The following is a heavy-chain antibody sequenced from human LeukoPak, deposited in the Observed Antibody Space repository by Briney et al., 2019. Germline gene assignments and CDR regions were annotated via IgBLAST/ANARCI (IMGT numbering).Heavy chain of an antibody. Sequence: GGSLRLSCAASGFTFSSYSMNWVRQAPGKGLEWVSSISSSSSYIYYADSVKGRFTISRDNAKNSLYLQMNSLRAEDTAVYYCASGPIIAAAGTGYWGQGTLVTVSS. V-gene: IGHV3-21*01. CDR1: GFTFSSYS. J-gene: IGHJ4*02. D-gene: IGHD6-25*01. CDR2: ISSSSSYI. CDR3: ASGPIIAAAGTGY.